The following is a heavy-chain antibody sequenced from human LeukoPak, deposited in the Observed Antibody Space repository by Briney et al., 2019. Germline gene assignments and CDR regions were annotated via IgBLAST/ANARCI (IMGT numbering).Heavy chain of an antibody. Sequence: ASVKVSCKASGYTFTGYFMHWVRQAPGQGLEWMGWINPNSGGTNYAQKFQGRVTMTRDTSISTVYMELSRLRSDDTAVYYCARFPPVSYYMDVWGKGTTVTVSS. CDR3: ARFPPVSYYMDV. J-gene: IGHJ6*03. CDR1: GYTFTGYF. V-gene: IGHV1-2*02. D-gene: IGHD1-14*01. CDR2: INPNSGGT.